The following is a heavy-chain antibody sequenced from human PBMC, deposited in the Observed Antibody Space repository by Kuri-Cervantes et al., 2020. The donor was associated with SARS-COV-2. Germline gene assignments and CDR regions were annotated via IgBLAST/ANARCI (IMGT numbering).Heavy chain of an antibody. J-gene: IGHJ3*02. D-gene: IGHD5-12*01. CDR1: GFTFSSYA. CDR3: ASGDVQSGVDAFDI. Sequence: GESLKISCAASGFTFSSYAMSWVRQAPGKGLECVSVIYSGGSSTYYADSVKGRFTISRENAKNSLYLQMNSLRAGDTAVYDCASGDVQSGVDAFDIWGQGTMVTVSS. V-gene: IGHV3-23*03. CDR2: IYSGGSST.